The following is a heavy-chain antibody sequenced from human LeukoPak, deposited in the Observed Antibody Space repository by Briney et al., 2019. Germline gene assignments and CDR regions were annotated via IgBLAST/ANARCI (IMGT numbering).Heavy chain of an antibody. CDR1: GGSISSNTYY. J-gene: IGHJ4*02. Sequence: SETLSLTCTVSGGSISSNTYYWGWIRQPPGKGLEWIGTMSYSGTTYYNPSLKSRITISVDTPKNQFSLKLSSVTAADTAVYYCARGESNDYGDYVDDYWGQGTLVTVSS. CDR2: MSYSGTT. D-gene: IGHD4-17*01. CDR3: ARGESNDYGDYVDDY. V-gene: IGHV4-39*01.